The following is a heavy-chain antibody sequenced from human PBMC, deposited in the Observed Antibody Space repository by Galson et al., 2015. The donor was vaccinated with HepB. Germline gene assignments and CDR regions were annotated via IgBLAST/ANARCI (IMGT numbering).Heavy chain of an antibody. V-gene: IGHV1-69*02. D-gene: IGHD3-22*01. J-gene: IGHJ3*02. CDR1: GGTFSSYT. CDR3: ARSEAGVMIVVEADAFDI. CDR2: IIPILGIA. Sequence: SVKVSCKASGGTFSSYTISWVRQAPGQGLEWMGRIIPILGIANYAQKFQGRVTITADKSTSTAYMELSSLRSEDTAVYYCARSEAGVMIVVEADAFDIWGQGTMVTVSS.